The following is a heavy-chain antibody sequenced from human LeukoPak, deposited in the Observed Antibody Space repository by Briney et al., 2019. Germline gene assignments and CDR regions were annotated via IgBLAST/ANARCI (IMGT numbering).Heavy chain of an antibody. V-gene: IGHV4-38-2*01. CDR1: GYSISSGYY. CDR2: IYHSGST. Sequence: PSETLSLTCAVSGYSISSGYYWGWIRQPPGKGLGWIGSIYHSGSTYYNPSLKSRVTISVDTSKNQFSLKLSSVTAADTAVYYFARGGFAPDYWGQGTLVTVSS. CDR3: ARGGFAPDY. D-gene: IGHD3-16*01. J-gene: IGHJ4*02.